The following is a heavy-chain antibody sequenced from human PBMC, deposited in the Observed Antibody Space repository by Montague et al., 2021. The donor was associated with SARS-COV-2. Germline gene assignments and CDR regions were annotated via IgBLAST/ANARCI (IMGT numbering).Heavy chain of an antibody. CDR3: ARKGSGRSDLAY. CDR1: GGSFSGYY. D-gene: IGHD1-26*01. J-gene: IGHJ4*02. CDR2: INHSGST. V-gene: IGHV4-34*01. Sequence: SETLSLTCAVYGGSFSGYYWSWIRQPPGKGLEWIGEINHSGSTKYNPSLKSRVTISVDTSKNQFSLRLTSVTAADTAIYYCARKGSGRSDLAYWGQGTLVTVSS.